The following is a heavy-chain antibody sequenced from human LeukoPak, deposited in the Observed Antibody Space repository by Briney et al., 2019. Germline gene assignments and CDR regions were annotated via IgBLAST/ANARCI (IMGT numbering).Heavy chain of an antibody. CDR1: GGSFSGYY. Sequence: SETLSLTCAVYGGSFSGYYWSWIRQPPGKGLEWIGEINHSGSTNYNPSLKSRVTISVDTSKNQFSLKLSSVTAADTAVYYCARAWGYSSSWSFDYWGQGTLVTVSS. CDR2: INHSGST. V-gene: IGHV4-34*01. CDR3: ARAWGYSSSWSFDY. D-gene: IGHD6-13*01. J-gene: IGHJ4*02.